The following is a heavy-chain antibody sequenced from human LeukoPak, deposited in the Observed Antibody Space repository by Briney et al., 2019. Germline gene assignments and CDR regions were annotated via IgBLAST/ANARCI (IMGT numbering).Heavy chain of an antibody. D-gene: IGHD3-10*01. CDR3: ARRKEFGEGYFDS. Sequence: KTSETLSLTCTVSGGSISNTLYYWAWIRQPPGKGLESIGSIYCSRSTYYSPSLKSRVTISVDPSKNQFSLKLTSVTAADTAVYYCARRKEFGEGYFDSWGQGTLVSVSS. V-gene: IGHV4-39*01. CDR1: GGSISNTLYY. CDR2: IYCSRST. J-gene: IGHJ4*02.